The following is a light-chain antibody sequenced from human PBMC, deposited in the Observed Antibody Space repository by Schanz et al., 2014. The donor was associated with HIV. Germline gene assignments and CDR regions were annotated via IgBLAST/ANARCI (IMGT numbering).Light chain of an antibody. J-gene: IGLJ1*01. CDR2: DVS. CDR3: SSYTSSSTYV. CDR1: SRDAGGYNS. V-gene: IGLV2-14*01. Sequence: QSALTQPASVSGSPGQSITISCTGTSRDAGGYNSLSWYQQHPGKAPKLMIYDVSNRPSGVSNRFSASKSGNTASLTISGLQAADEVDYYCSSYTSSSTYVFGTGTKLTVL.